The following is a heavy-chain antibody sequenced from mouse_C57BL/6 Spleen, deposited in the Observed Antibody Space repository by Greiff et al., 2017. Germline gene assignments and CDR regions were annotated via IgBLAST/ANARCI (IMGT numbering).Heavy chain of an antibody. J-gene: IGHJ3*01. CDR3: ARDRANWGFAY. D-gene: IGHD4-1*01. V-gene: IGHV1-76*01. Sequence: QVQLQQSGAELVRPGASVKLSCKASGHTFTDYYINWVKQRPGQGLEWIARIYPGSGNTYYNEKFKGKATLTAEKSSSTAYMQLSSLTSEDSAVYFCARDRANWGFAYWGQGTLVTVSA. CDR2: IYPGSGNT. CDR1: GHTFTDYY.